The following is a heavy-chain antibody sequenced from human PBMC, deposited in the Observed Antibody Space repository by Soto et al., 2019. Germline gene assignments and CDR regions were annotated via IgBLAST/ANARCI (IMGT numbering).Heavy chain of an antibody. Sequence: QVQLVQSGAEVKKPGASVKVSCKASGYTFTGYYMHWMRQPPGQGLVRMGWINPNSRETEYAQNFQGWVTMTRDMSISTAYMELSRLKSNGTAVYYWARGRGLNYYYDIDVWGKGTTVTVSS. CDR3: ARGRGLNYYYDIDV. CDR2: INPNSRET. J-gene: IGHJ6*03. V-gene: IGHV1-2*04. CDR1: GYTFTGYY.